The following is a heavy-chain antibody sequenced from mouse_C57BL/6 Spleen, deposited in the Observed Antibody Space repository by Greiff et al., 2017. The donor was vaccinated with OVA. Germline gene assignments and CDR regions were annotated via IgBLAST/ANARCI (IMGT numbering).Heavy chain of an antibody. CDR3: ARGGTEGYFDV. D-gene: IGHD3-3*01. CDR1: GYTFTSYW. CDR2: IDPSDSYT. Sequence: VRLQQPGAELVMPGASVKLSCKASGYTFTSYWMHWVKQRPGQGLEWIGEIDPSDSYTNYTQKFKGKSTLTVDKSSSTAYMQLSSLTSEDSAVYYCARGGTEGYFDVWGTGTTVTVSS. J-gene: IGHJ1*03. V-gene: IGHV1-69*01.